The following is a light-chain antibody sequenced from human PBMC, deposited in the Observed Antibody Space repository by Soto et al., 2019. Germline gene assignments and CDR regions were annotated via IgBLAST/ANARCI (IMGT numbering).Light chain of an antibody. CDR2: GNS. CDR1: SSNSGAGYD. CDR3: QSYDSSLSGSRV. V-gene: IGLV1-40*01. J-gene: IGLJ1*01. Sequence: QSVLTQPPSVSGAPGQRVIISCTGSSSNSGAGYDVHWYQQLPGTAPKLLIYGNSNRPSGVPDRFSGSKSGTSASLAITGLQAEDEADYYCQSYDSSLSGSRVFGTGTKLTVL.